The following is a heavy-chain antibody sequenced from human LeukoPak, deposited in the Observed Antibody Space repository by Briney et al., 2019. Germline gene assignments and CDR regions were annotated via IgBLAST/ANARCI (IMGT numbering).Heavy chain of an antibody. J-gene: IGHJ5*01. D-gene: IGHD3-22*01. CDR3: AKDRPNFHENSGHYYRRDGDS. Sequence: PGGSLTLSCQASGFTFYMYAMSWVRQAPGKGLEWVASMCGTAGCTFYPDSVKGRFTISRDNSKNVLYLRMNSLTAEDTAIYYCAKDRPNFHENSGHYYRRDGDSWGQGTLVIVSS. CDR1: GFTFYMYA. CDR2: MCGTAGCT. V-gene: IGHV3-23*01.